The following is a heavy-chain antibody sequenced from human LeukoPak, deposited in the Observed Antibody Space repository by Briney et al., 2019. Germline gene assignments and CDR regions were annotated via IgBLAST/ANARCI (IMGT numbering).Heavy chain of an antibody. CDR2: IYYSGST. J-gene: IGHJ6*02. D-gene: IGHD3-10*01. V-gene: IGHV4-39*01. CDR3: ARHSSSLWFGELSRDYYYYGMDV. Sequence: PSETLSLTCTVSGGSISSGRNYWSWIRQPPGKGLEWIGSIYYSGSTYYNPSFKSRATISVDTSKNHFSLRLSSVTAADTAVYYCARHSSSLWFGELSRDYYYYGMDVWGQGTTVTVSS. CDR1: GGSISSGRNY.